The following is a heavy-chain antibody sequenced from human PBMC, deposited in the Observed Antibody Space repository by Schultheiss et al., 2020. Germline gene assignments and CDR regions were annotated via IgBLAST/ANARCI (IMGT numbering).Heavy chain of an antibody. CDR2: IIPILGIA. CDR3: ARERDYGDFYFDY. Sequence: SVKVSCKASGGTFSSYTISWVRQAPGQGLEWMGRIIPILGIANYAQKLQGRVTMTTDTSTSTAYMELRCLRSDDTAVYYCARERDYGDFYFDYWGQGTLVTVSS. D-gene: IGHD4-17*01. J-gene: IGHJ4*02. V-gene: IGHV1-69*04. CDR1: GGTFSSYT.